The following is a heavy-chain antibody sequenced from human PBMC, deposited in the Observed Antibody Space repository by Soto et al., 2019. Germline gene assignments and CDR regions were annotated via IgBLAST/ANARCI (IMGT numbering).Heavy chain of an antibody. J-gene: IGHJ6*02. CDR2: IIPIFGTA. V-gene: IGHV1-69*01. Sequence: QVQLVQSGAEVKKPGSSVKVSCKASGGTFSSYAISWVRQAPGQGLEWMGGIIPIFGTANYAQKFQGRVTITADESTSTAYMELSSLRSEDTAVYYCARAFSGYDPDPHYYCGMDVWGQGTTVTVSS. D-gene: IGHD5-12*01. CDR1: GGTFSSYA. CDR3: ARAFSGYDPDPHYYCGMDV.